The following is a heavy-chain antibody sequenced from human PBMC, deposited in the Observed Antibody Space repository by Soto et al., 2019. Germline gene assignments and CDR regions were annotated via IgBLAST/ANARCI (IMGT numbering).Heavy chain of an antibody. Sequence: ASVKVSCKASGYTFTGYYMHWVRQAPGQGLEWMGWINPNSGGTNYAQKFQGRVTMTRDTHISTAYMELSRLRSDDTAVYYCARGRYYDIFTGSGPIDYFGQGTLLAFSS. D-gene: IGHD3-9*01. J-gene: IGHJ4*02. CDR2: INPNSGGT. CDR1: GYTFTGYY. V-gene: IGHV1-2*02. CDR3: ARGRYYDIFTGSGPIDY.